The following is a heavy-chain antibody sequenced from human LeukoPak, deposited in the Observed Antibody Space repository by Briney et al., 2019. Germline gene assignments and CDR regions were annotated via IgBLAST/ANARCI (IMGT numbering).Heavy chain of an antibody. V-gene: IGHV3-33*08. Sequence: GGSLRLSCAASGFTFSSYSTNWVRQAPGKGLEWVAVIWYDGSNKYYADSVKGRFTISRDNSKNTLYLQMNSLRAEDTAVYYCARDKGSSLIDVWGQGTTVTVSS. CDR1: GFTFSSYS. D-gene: IGHD6-13*01. CDR3: ARDKGSSLIDV. J-gene: IGHJ6*02. CDR2: IWYDGSNK.